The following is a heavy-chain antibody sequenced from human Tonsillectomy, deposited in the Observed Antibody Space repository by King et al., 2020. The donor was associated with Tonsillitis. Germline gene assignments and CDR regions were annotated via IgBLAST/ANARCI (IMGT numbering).Heavy chain of an antibody. CDR2: IKSKTDGGTT. V-gene: IGHV3-15*01. Sequence: VQLVESGGGLVKPGGSLRLSCAASGFTFSNAWMSWVRQAPGKGLEWVGRIKSKTDGGTTDYAAPVKGRFTISRDDSKNTLYLQMNSLKTADTAVYYCTTNQGIRWSDNKFDICGQGKMVTVS. D-gene: IGHD4-23*01. CDR3: TTNQGIRWSDNKFDI. CDR1: GFTFSNAW. J-gene: IGHJ3*02.